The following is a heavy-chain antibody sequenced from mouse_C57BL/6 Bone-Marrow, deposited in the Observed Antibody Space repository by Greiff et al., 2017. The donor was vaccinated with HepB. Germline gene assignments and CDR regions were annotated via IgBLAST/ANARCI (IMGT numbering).Heavy chain of an antibody. CDR2: ISYDGSN. J-gene: IGHJ1*03. CDR1: GYSITSGYY. CDR3: ACRPHWYFDV. V-gene: IGHV3-6*01. Sequence: EVQLQQSGPGLVKPSQSLSLTCSVTGYSITSGYYWNWIRQFPGNKLEWMGYISYDGSNKYNPSLKNRISITRDTSKNQFFLKLNSVTTEDTATYYCACRPHWYFDVWGTGTTVTVSS.